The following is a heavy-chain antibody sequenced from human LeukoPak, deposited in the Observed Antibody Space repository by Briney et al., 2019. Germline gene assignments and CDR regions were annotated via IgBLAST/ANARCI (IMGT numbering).Heavy chain of an antibody. CDR2: IYYSGST. J-gene: IGHJ6*03. CDR1: GDSISSSSYY. D-gene: IGHD3-10*01. CDR3: ARHYLPGSGNSGYMDV. Sequence: KPSETLSLTCTVSGDSISSSSYYWGWIRQPPGKGLEWIGSIYYSGSTYYSPSLKSRVTISVDTSKNQFSLKLSSVTAADTAVYYCARHYLPGSGNSGYMDVWGKGTTVTVSS. V-gene: IGHV4-39*01.